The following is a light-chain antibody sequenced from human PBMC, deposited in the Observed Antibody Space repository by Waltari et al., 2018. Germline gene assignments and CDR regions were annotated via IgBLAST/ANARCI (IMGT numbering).Light chain of an antibody. CDR2: AAS. V-gene: IGKV1-39*01. J-gene: IGKJ4*01. CDR3: QQSYRNHALT. Sequence: DIHLTQSPSSLSASVGNRVTITCWASQSISSYLNWYQPEPAKAPNHLTYAASSLQSGVPSRYSGRGSGSDFTHTNSSLQPEDCASYLCQQSYRNHALTFGGGTKVEIK. CDR1: QSISSY.